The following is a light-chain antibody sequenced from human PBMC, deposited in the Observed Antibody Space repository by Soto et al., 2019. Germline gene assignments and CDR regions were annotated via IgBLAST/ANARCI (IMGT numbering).Light chain of an antibody. CDR1: QSVLYSSNNKNY. J-gene: IGKJ1*01. Sequence: DIVMTQSPDSLAVSLGERATINCKCRQSVLYSSNNKNYLAWYQQKPGQPPKLLIYWASTRQSGVPARFSGSGSGTDFTLTISSLQAEDVAVYYCHQYYSTPWTFGQGTKVDIK. V-gene: IGKV4-1*01. CDR3: HQYYSTPWT. CDR2: WAS.